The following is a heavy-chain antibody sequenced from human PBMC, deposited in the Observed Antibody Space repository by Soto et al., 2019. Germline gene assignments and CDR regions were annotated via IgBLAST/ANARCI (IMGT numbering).Heavy chain of an antibody. Sequence: LSLTCTVSGGSVSSGSYYWSWIRQPPGKGLEWIGYIYYSGSTNYNPSLKSRVTISVDTSKNQFSLKLSSVTAADTAVYYCARGPYNWFDPWGQGTLVTVSS. CDR2: IYYSGST. V-gene: IGHV4-61*01. CDR3: ARGPYNWFDP. J-gene: IGHJ5*02. CDR1: GGSVSSGSYY.